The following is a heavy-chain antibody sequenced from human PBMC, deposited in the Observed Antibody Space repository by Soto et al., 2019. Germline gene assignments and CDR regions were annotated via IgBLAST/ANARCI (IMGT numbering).Heavy chain of an antibody. J-gene: IGHJ4*02. V-gene: IGHV4-39*01. D-gene: IGHD6-19*01. Sequence: PSETLSLSCTVSGGSISSSSYYWGWIRQPPGQGLEWIGSIYYSGSTYYNPSLKSRVTISVDKSKNQFSLKLSSVTAADTAVYYCARLPSSGTGWGQGTLVTVSS. CDR1: GGSISSSSYY. CDR3: ARLPSSGTG. CDR2: IYYSGST.